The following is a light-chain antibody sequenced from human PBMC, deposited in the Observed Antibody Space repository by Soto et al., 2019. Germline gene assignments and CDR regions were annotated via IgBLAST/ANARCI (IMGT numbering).Light chain of an antibody. J-gene: IGKJ2*03. CDR1: QSVSNW. CDR3: QQYNTFYS. Sequence: DIQMTQSPSTLSASVGDRVIITCRASQSVSNWLAWYQQKPGKAPKLLIYDASSLESGVPSRFSGSGSGTEFTLTISRLQPDDFATYSCQQYNTFYSFGHGTKLEI. V-gene: IGKV1-5*01. CDR2: DAS.